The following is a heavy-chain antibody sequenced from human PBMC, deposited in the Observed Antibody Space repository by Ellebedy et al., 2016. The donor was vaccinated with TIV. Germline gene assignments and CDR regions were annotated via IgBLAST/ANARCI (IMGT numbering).Heavy chain of an antibody. V-gene: IGHV3-73*01. Sequence: PGGSLRLSCTASGFTFSDSAMHWVRQASGKGLEWIARIRTKPNNYATTYSASVKGRFTISRDDSQQTAFLQMNDLKTEDTAVYYCTKLYYSVAAGGPWGQGILVTVSS. CDR2: IRTKPNNYAT. CDR3: TKLYYSVAAGGP. D-gene: IGHD1-26*01. CDR1: GFTFSDSA. J-gene: IGHJ4*02.